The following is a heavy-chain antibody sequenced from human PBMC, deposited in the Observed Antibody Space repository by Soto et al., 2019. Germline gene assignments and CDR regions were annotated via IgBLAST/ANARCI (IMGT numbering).Heavy chain of an antibody. CDR2: ISGSGVGT. J-gene: IGHJ4*02. CDR1: GFTFSSYA. Sequence: GGSLRLSCAASGFTFSSYAMTWVRQAPGKGLQWVSSISGSGVGTYYADSVKGRFTISRDSSNNTLYLQMNSLQAEDAALYYCAKDEEGGFYSFDYWGRGTLVTVSS. CDR3: AKDEEGGFYSFDY. V-gene: IGHV3-23*01. D-gene: IGHD3-16*01.